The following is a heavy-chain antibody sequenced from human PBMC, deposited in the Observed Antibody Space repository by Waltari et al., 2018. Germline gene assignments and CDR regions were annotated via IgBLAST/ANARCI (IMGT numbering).Heavy chain of an antibody. CDR2: ISYTGGTK. Sequence: VRLVESGGGLVQPGGSLRLSCTASGFTFRYADMSWVRQAPGKGLEGVSYISYTGGTKLYADSVKGRFTISKDNAKNSLSLQMGSLRAEDTAVYYCTRDDSSNYPHYRLNSWGQGVVVIVSS. CDR3: TRDDSSNYPHYRLNS. D-gene: IGHD4-4*01. CDR1: GFTFRYAD. J-gene: IGHJ4*03. V-gene: IGHV3-11*01.